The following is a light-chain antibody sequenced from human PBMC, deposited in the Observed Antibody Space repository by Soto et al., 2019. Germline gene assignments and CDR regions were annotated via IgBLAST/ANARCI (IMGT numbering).Light chain of an antibody. CDR2: GAS. CDR3: QQYNNWPSWT. J-gene: IGKJ1*01. V-gene: IGKV3-15*01. Sequence: EIVLTQSPATLSLSPGETATLSCRASQSVSSNLAWYQQKPGQAPRLLIYGASTRATGIPARFSGSGSGTEFTLTISSLQSEDFAVYYCQQYNNWPSWTFGQGTKVDIK. CDR1: QSVSSN.